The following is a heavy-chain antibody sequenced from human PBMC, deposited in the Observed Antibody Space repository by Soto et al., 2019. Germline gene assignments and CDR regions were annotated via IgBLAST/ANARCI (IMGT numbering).Heavy chain of an antibody. CDR3: AKDQTTRGYYYMDV. CDR2: ISGSGGST. Sequence: GRSLRLSCAASGFTFSSYAMSWVRQAPGKGLEWVSAISGSGGSTYYADSVKGRFTISRDNSKNTLYLQMNSLRAEDTAVYYCAKDQTTRGYYYMDVWGKGTTVTVSS. CDR1: GFTFSSYA. V-gene: IGHV3-23*01. J-gene: IGHJ6*03.